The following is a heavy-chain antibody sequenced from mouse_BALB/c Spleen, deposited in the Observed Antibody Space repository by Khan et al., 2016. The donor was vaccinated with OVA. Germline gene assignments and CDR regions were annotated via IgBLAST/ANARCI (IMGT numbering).Heavy chain of an antibody. CDR1: GYTFTTYW. CDR2: INPTSGYT. Sequence: VQLQQSGAELAKPGASVKMSCKASGYTFTTYWMHWVKQRPGQGLEWIGYINPTSGYTDYNEKFKDRATLSADRSSNTAYMQLSSRTSEDSAVYYCTRDRIDYWGQGTTLTVSS. CDR3: TRDRIDY. V-gene: IGHV1-7*01. J-gene: IGHJ2*01.